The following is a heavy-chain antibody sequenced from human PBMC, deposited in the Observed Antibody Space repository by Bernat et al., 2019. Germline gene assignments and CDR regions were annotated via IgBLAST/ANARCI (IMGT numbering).Heavy chain of an antibody. D-gene: IGHD2-15*01. CDR1: GGSMRPYY. CDR2: IHYSGNT. CDR3: ARHCSGGDCFSGALEV. V-gene: IGHV4-59*08. J-gene: IGHJ3*01. Sequence: VQLQESGPGLVKPSETLSLSCNVSGGSMRPYYWSWVRQTPGKELEWIGFIHYSGNTNYNPSLERRVTMSIDTSKNHFSLQLSSVTATDTATYYCARHCSGGDCFSGALEVWSQGTMVTVSS.